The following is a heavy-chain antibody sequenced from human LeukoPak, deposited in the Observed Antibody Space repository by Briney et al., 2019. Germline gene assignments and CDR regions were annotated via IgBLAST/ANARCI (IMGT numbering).Heavy chain of an antibody. V-gene: IGHV3-30*04. CDR2: ISYDGSNK. CDR1: GFTFSSYA. D-gene: IGHD1-26*01. CDR3: ARGMKTSAPYYYYYYMDV. Sequence: GGSLRLSCAASGFTFSSYALHWVRQAPGKGLEWVAVISYDGSNKYYADSVKGRFTISRDNSMDTLFLQMNSLRAEDTAVYYCARGMKTSAPYYYYYYMDVWGTGTTVTVSS. J-gene: IGHJ6*03.